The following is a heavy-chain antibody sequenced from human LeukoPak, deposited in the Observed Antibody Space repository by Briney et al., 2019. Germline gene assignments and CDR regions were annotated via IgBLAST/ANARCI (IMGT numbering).Heavy chain of an antibody. J-gene: IGHJ4*02. CDR2: IYHGGST. CDR1: GGSISSGGYY. D-gene: IGHD3-3*01. Sequence: PSETLSLTCTVSGGSISSGGYYWIWIRQPPGKGLEWIGYIYHGGSTYYNPSLESRVTISVDRSKNQFSLKLTSVTAADTAVYYCARADDFWSGWVPTWGQGTLVTVSS. V-gene: IGHV4-30-2*01. CDR3: ARADDFWSGWVPT.